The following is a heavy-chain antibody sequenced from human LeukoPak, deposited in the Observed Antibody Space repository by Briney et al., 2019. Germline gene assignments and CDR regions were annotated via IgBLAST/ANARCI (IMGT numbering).Heavy chain of an antibody. J-gene: IGHJ3*01. V-gene: IGHV3-11*04. Sequence: KPGGSLRLSCAASGSTFRDYYMSWIRQAPGKGLEWVSHIGGSGSTIYYADSVKGRFTISRDNAKNSPHLQMNSLRAEDTAVYYCAVFSTSSAGVLGAFDVWGQGTMVTVSS. D-gene: IGHD2-2*01. CDR2: IGGSGSTI. CDR1: GSTFRDYY. CDR3: AVFSTSSAGVLGAFDV.